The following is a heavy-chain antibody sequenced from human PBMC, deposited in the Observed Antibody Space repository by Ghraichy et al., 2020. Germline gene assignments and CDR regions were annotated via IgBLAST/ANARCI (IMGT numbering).Heavy chain of an antibody. CDR3: AKSTMTIGPRQLDF. CDR2: ISGSGGGT. V-gene: IGHV3-23*01. D-gene: IGHD6-6*01. CDR1: GFPFSTYA. Sequence: GESLNISCAASGFPFSTYAMSWVRQAPGKGLEWVSGISGSGGGTNYADSVKGRFSISRDNSKNTLYLQMNSLRAEDTAVYYCAKSTMTIGPRQLDFWGQGTLVIVSS. J-gene: IGHJ4*02.